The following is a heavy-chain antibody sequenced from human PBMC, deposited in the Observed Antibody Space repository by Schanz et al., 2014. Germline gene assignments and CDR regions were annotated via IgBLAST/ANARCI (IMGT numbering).Heavy chain of an antibody. D-gene: IGHD4-17*01. V-gene: IGHV4-31*02. Sequence: ILHHPGKVLYFIGFISYSGSTYYNPSLKSRVTISVDTSKNQFSLNLSSATAADTAVYYCARDRGHGDLPGDIWGQGTMVTVSS. CDR2: ISYSGST. J-gene: IGHJ3*02. CDR3: ARDRGHGDLPGDI.